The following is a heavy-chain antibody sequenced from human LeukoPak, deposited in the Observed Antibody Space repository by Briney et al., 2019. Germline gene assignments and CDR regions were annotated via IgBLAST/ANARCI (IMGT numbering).Heavy chain of an antibody. CDR2: IYGGGST. J-gene: IGHJ4*01. V-gene: IGHV3-66*01. D-gene: IGHD6-13*01. Sequence: HPGGSLRLSCAASGFTVSSNYMSWVRQAPGKGLEWVSVIYGGGSTYYAASVEGRFTISRDNSKNTLYLQMNSLSAEDTAVYYCASGYTPTPFDYWGQGTLVTVSS. CDR1: GFTVSSNY. CDR3: ASGYTPTPFDY.